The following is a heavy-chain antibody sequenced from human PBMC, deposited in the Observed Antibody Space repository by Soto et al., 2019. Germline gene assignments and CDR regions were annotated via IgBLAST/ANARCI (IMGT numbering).Heavy chain of an antibody. J-gene: IGHJ5*02. CDR2: NSGSVDST. D-gene: IGHD1-26*01. V-gene: IGHV3-23*01. CDR1: GFTFSSHA. CDR3: AKDLPGELLPTCFDP. Sequence: PGVTLRLSCAASGFTFSSHAINWVRQAPGKELERASANSGSVDSTYYVDTVKGRFTISRDNFNSTLYLQMNSLRAEDTAVYYCAKDLPGELLPTCFDPWGQGTLVTVSS.